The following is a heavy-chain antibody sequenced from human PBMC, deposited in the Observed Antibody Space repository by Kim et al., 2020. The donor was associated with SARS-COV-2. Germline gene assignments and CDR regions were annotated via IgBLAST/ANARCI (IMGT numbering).Heavy chain of an antibody. J-gene: IGHJ6*02. CDR2: IDWDDDK. D-gene: IGHD3-9*01. CDR1: GFSLSPSGMC. V-gene: IGHV2-70*01. Sequence: SGPTLVNPTQTLTLTCTFSGFSLSPSGMCVSWIRQPPGKALEWLALIDWDDDKYYSTSLKTRLTISKDTSKNQVVLTMTNMDPVDTATYYCARMRVDWLLSGSYYYGMDVWGQGTTVTVSS. CDR3: ARMRVDWLLSGSYYYGMDV.